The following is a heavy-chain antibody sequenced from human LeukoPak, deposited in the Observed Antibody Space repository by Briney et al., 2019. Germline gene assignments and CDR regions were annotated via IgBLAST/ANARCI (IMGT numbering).Heavy chain of an antibody. CDR1: GGSISSYY. CDR3: ARATYDFWSGYVDY. D-gene: IGHD3-3*01. V-gene: IGHV4-59*01. CDR2: IHYSGST. Sequence: SETLSLTCTVSGGSISSYYWSWIRQPPGKGLEWIGYIHYSGSTNYNPSLKSRVTISVDTSKNQFSLKLSSVTAADTAVYYCARATYDFWSGYVDYWGQGTLVTVSS. J-gene: IGHJ4*02.